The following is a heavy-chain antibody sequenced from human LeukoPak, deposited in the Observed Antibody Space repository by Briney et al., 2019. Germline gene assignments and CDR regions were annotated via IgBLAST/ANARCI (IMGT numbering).Heavy chain of an antibody. V-gene: IGHV3-7*05. J-gene: IGHJ4*02. CDR3: TGEQRYCSCSSCPWEPFDY. Sequence: GGSLRLSCAASGFTFSSYWMSWVRQAPGKGLEWVANIKQDGSEKYYVDSVKGRFTISRDNAKNSLYLQMNSLRAELTAVYYCTGEQRYCSCSSCPWEPFDYWGQGTLVTVSS. CDR1: GFTFSSYW. D-gene: IGHD2-2*01. CDR2: IKQDGSEK.